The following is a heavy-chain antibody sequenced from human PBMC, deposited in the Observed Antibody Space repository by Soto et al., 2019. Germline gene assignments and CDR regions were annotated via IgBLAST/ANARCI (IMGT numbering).Heavy chain of an antibody. CDR1: GGSISSYY. CDR2: IYYSGST. J-gene: IGHJ4*02. Sequence: QVQLQESGPGLVKPSETLSLTCTVSGGSISSYYWSWIRQPPGKGLEWIGYIYYSGSTNYNPSLKSRVTLSVDTSKNQLSLKLSSGTAADTAVYYCARRYGYSFDYWGQGTLVTVSS. D-gene: IGHD5-18*01. CDR3: ARRYGYSFDY. V-gene: IGHV4-59*08.